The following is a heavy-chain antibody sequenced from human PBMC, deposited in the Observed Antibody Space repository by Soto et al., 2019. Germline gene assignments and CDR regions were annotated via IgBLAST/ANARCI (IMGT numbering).Heavy chain of an antibody. CDR1: GYTFTSYG. J-gene: IGHJ4*02. V-gene: IGHV1-18*01. CDR2: ISAYNGNT. CDR3: AGDGNYDILTGFAY. D-gene: IGHD3-9*01. Sequence: ASVKVSCKASGYTFTSYGISWVRQAPGQGLEWMGWISAYNGNTNYAQKLQGRVTMTTDTSTSTAYMELRSLRSDDTAVYYCAGDGNYDILTGFAYWGQGTLVTVSS.